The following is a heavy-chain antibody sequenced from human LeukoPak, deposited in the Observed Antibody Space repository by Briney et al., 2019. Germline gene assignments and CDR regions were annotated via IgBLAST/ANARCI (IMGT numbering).Heavy chain of an antibody. D-gene: IGHD3-3*01. CDR3: ARYYDFWSGRGYYYYGMDV. CDR1: GYTFTDYY. J-gene: IGHJ6*02. CDR2: INPNSGGT. V-gene: IGHV1-2*02. Sequence: ASVKVSCKASGYTFTDYYIHWVRQAPGQGLEWMGWINPNSGGTHYAQKFLGRVTMTRDTSISTVYMELSRLRSDDTAVYYCARYYDFWSGRGYYYYGMDVWGQGTTVTVSS.